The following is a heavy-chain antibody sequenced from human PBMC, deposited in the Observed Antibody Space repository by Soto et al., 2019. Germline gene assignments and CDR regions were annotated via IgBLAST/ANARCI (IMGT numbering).Heavy chain of an antibody. D-gene: IGHD6-6*01. Sequence: QVQLVQSGAEVKKPGSSVKVSCKASGGTFSSYAISWVRQAPGQGLEWMGGIIPIFGTANYAQKFQGRVTITADECTSTAYMELSSLRSEDTAVYYCARNGQKEEYSSYFDYWGQGTLVNVSS. V-gene: IGHV1-69*01. CDR2: IIPIFGTA. CDR3: ARNGQKEEYSSYFDY. CDR1: GGTFSSYA. J-gene: IGHJ4*02.